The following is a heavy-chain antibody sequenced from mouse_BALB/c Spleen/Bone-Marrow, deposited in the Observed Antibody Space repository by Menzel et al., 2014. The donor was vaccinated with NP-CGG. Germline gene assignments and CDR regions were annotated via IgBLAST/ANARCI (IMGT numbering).Heavy chain of an antibody. Sequence: QVQLQQPGAELVKPGASVKLSCKTSGYTFTSYWIQWVKQRPGQGLGWIGEIFPGTGTTYYNEKFKDKATLTIDTSSSAAYMQLSSLTSEDSAVYFCARKGISTVIATACYFDYWGQGSTLTVSP. CDR2: IFPGTGTT. CDR1: GYTFTSYW. V-gene: IGHV1S132*01. D-gene: IGHD2-4*01. CDR3: ARKGISTVIATACYFDY. J-gene: IGHJ2*01.